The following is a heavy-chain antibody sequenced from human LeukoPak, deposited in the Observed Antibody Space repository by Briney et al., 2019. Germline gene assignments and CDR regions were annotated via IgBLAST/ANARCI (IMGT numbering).Heavy chain of an antibody. CDR2: ISYDGNNQ. CDR3: AGDGHYFGSGREVSFDP. D-gene: IGHD3-10*01. Sequence: SGGSLRLSCAASGFNFYSYALHWVRQAPDRGLEWVAVISYDGNNQYYTDSVKGRFTISRDNSKNTLYLQMNSLRAEDTALYYCAGDGHYFGSGREVSFDPRGQGTLVTVSS. CDR1: GFNFYSYA. V-gene: IGHV3-30*04. J-gene: IGHJ5*02.